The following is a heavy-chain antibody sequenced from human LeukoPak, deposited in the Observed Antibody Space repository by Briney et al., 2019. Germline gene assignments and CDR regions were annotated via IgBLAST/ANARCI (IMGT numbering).Heavy chain of an antibody. CDR1: GFTFSSYA. D-gene: IGHD2-15*01. Sequence: PGGSLRLSCAASGFTFSSYAMSWVRQAPRKGLEWVSGFDPYGGTFYADPVKGRFTISRDNSKNTLYLQMNSLRAEDTAIYYCAKARYCSGGTCPEWFDPWGQGTLVTVSS. V-gene: IGHV3-23*01. CDR2: FDPYGGT. CDR3: AKARYCSGGTCPEWFDP. J-gene: IGHJ5*02.